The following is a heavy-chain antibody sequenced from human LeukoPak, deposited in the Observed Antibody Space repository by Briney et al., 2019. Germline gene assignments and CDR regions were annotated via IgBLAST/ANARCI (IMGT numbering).Heavy chain of an antibody. CDR1: RGSISSSSYY. CDR3: ARQLEGILGPFDY. V-gene: IGHV4-39*01. J-gene: IGHJ4*02. CDR2: IYYSGST. Sequence: SETLSLTCTVSRGSISSSSYYWGWIRQPPGKGLEWIGSIYYSGSTYYNPSLKSRVTISVDTSKNKFSLKLSSVTAADTAVYYCARQLEGILGPFDYWGKGTLVTVSS. D-gene: IGHD3-10*01.